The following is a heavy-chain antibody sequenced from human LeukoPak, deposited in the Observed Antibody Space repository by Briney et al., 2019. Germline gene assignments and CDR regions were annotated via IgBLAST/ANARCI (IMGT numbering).Heavy chain of an antibody. CDR3: ARLGDYGDQRGYFDY. J-gene: IGHJ4*02. Sequence: GGSLRLSCAPSRFDLSAYTMNWVRQAPGKGLEWVSSISSSSVYIFYADSLKGRFTISRDNSKNTLYLQMNSLRAEDTAVYYCARLGDYGDQRGYFDYWGQGTLVTVSS. CDR2: ISSSSVYI. CDR1: RFDLSAYT. V-gene: IGHV3-21*01. D-gene: IGHD4-17*01.